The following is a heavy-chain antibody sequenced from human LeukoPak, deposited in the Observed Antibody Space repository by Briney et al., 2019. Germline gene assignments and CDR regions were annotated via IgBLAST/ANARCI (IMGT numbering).Heavy chain of an antibody. CDR1: GFTFSDAW. CDR3: TTPAAAQFKD. D-gene: IGHD2-2*01. CDR2: IKSKTDGGTT. Sequence: PGRSLRLSCAASGFTFSDAWMTWVRQAPGKGLEWVGRIKSKTDGGTTDYAAPVKGRFTISRDDSRNTLYLQMNSLKTEDTAVYYCTTPAAAQFKDWGQGTLVTVSS. V-gene: IGHV3-15*01. J-gene: IGHJ4*02.